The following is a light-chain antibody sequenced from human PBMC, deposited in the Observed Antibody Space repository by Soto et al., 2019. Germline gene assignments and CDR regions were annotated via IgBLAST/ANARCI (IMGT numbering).Light chain of an antibody. CDR1: QDINSY. V-gene: IGKV1-33*01. Sequence: DIQMTQSPSSLSASVGDRVTITCQASQDINSYLNWYQQKPGKAPKLLIYDASNLEIGVPSRFSGSGSGTDYIFTISSLQPEDIATYFCQQYQNIPPFGPGTKVDMK. J-gene: IGKJ3*01. CDR2: DAS. CDR3: QQYQNIPP.